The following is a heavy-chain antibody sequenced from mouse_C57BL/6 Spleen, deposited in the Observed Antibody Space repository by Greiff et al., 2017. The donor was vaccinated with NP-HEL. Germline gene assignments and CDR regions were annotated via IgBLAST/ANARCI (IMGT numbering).Heavy chain of an antibody. Sequence: VQLQQSGAELVKPGASVKMSCKASGYTFTSYWITWVKQRPGQGLEWIGDIYPGSGSTNYNEKFKSKATLTVDTSSSTAYMQLSSLTSEDSAVYFCARPPITTVVAPFDYWGQGTTLTVSS. J-gene: IGHJ2*01. D-gene: IGHD1-1*01. CDR1: GYTFTSYW. CDR2: IYPGSGST. CDR3: ARPPITTVVAPFDY. V-gene: IGHV1-55*01.